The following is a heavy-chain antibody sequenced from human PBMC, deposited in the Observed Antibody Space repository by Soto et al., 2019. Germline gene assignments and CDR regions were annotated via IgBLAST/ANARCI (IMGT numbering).Heavy chain of an antibody. Sequence: SETLSLTCAVSGASIARDGYSWTWIRQSPGRGLEWIGYIFHSGSTQYNPSLRGRVTISVDRSKNHVSLRLDSVTAADTAIYYCARGPSHWFDPWGQGALVTVSS. CDR1: GASIARDGYS. CDR3: ARGPSHWFDP. V-gene: IGHV4-30-2*06. CDR2: IFHSGST. J-gene: IGHJ5*02.